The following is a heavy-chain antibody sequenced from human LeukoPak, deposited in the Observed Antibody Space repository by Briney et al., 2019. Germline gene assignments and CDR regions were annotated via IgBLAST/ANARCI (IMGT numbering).Heavy chain of an antibody. V-gene: IGHV1-46*01. CDR1: GYTFTSYY. D-gene: IGHD3-9*01. CDR3: ARDDILTGGFDY. CDR2: INPSGGST. J-gene: IGHJ4*02. Sequence: GASVKVSCKASGYTFTSYYMHWVRQAPGQGLEWMGIINPSGGSTSYAQKFQGRVTMTRDTSTSTVYMELGSLRSEDTAVYYCARDDILTGGFDYWGQGTLVTVSS.